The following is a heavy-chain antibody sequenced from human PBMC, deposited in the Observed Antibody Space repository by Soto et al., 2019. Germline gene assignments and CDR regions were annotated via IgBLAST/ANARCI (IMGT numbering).Heavy chain of an antibody. V-gene: IGHV4-31*03. CDR2: IYYSGST. J-gene: IGHJ4*02. CDR1: GGSISSGGYY. Sequence: SETLSLTCTVSGGSISSGGYYWSWIRQHPGKGLEWIGYIYYSGSTYYNPSLKSRVTISVDTSKNQFSLKLSSVTAADTAVYYCARNGYDSDYGPFDYWGQGTLVTVSS. D-gene: IGHD4-17*01. CDR3: ARNGYDSDYGPFDY.